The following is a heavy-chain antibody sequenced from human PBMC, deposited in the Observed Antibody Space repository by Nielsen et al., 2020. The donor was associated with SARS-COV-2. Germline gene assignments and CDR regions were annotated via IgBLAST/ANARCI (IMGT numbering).Heavy chain of an antibody. V-gene: IGHV1-69*04. CDR3: ARDPDYGDYSDY. CDR2: IIPILGIA. Sequence: SVKVSCKASGGTFSSYAISWVRQAPGQGLEWMGRIIPILGIANYAQKFQGRVTITADKSTSTAYMELSSLRSEDTAVYYCARDPDYGDYSDYWGQGTLVTVSS. CDR1: GGTFSSYA. D-gene: IGHD4-17*01. J-gene: IGHJ4*02.